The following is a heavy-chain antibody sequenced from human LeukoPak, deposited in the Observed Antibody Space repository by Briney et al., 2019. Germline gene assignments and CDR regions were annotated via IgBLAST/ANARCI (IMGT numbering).Heavy chain of an antibody. J-gene: IGHJ6*02. CDR3: AKAEYGSGSYYNGVYYHGMDV. CDR2: ISGSGGST. CDR1: GFTFSSYA. D-gene: IGHD3-10*01. V-gene: IGHV3-23*01. Sequence: GGSLRLSCAASGFTFSSYAMSWVRQAPGKGLEWVSAISGSGGSTYYADSVKGRFTISRDNSKNTLYLQMNSLRAEDTAVYYCAKAEYGSGSYYNGVYYHGMDVWGQGTTVTVSS.